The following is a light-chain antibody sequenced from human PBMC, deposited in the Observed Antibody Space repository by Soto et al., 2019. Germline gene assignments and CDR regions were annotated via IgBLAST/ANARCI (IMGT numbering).Light chain of an antibody. V-gene: IGLV2-11*01. CDR2: DVT. J-gene: IGLJ1*01. Sequence: QPSLTQPRSVSGYAGQSVTISCTGTSSDVGYYNYVSWYQQHPGKAPKLMIYDVTKRPSGVPDRFSGSKSGNTASLTISGLQAEDEADYYCCSYAGSYTFVFGTGTKVTVL. CDR1: SSDVGYYNY. CDR3: CSYAGSYTFV.